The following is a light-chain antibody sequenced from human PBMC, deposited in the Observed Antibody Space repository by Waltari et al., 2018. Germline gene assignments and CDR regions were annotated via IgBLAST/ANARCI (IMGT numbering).Light chain of an antibody. J-gene: IGKJ2*01. V-gene: IGKV2-30*01. CDR2: KVS. CDR3: MQGTHWPYT. Sequence: DVVMTQSPLSLPVTLGQPASISCRPSQSLLYSDGNINLNWFQQRPGQSPRRLIYKVSNRDSGVPDRFSGSGSGTDFTLKISRVEAEDVGVYYCMQGTHWPYTFGQGTKLEIK. CDR1: QSLLYSDGNIN.